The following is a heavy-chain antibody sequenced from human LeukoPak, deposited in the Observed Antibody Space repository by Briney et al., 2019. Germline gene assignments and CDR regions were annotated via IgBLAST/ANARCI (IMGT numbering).Heavy chain of an antibody. V-gene: IGHV3-30*18. CDR1: GFTFSRHD. Sequence: PGGSLRLSCVASGFTFSRHDMNWVRQAPGKGLERVAVISYDGSNKYYADSVKGRFTISRDNSKNTLYLQMNSLRTEDTAVYYCAKGVSSSWSNDAFDIWGQGTMVTVSS. CDR2: ISYDGSNK. J-gene: IGHJ3*02. CDR3: AKGVSSSWSNDAFDI. D-gene: IGHD6-13*01.